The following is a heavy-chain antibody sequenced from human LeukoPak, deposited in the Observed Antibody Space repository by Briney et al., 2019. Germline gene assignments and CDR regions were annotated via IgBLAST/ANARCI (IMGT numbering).Heavy chain of an antibody. CDR3: ARHLVVPATTYYYYYMDV. CDR1: GDSMSSNYYY. Sequence: SETLSLTCTVSGDSMSSNYYYWGWLRQPPGKGLEWIGIVYFTGSPYYNPSLKSRVTISVDTSETQFSLTLSSVTAADTAVYFCARHLVVPATTYYYYYMDVWGKGTTVTVSS. D-gene: IGHD2-2*01. V-gene: IGHV4-39*01. CDR2: VYFTGSP. J-gene: IGHJ6*03.